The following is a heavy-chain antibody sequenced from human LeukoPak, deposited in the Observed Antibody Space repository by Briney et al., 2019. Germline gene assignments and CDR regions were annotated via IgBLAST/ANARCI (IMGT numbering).Heavy chain of an antibody. V-gene: IGHV1-2*02. CDR3: ARIDYRTSNSFDY. Sequence: ASVKVSCKASGYSFTDYYMHWVRQAPGQGLEWMGWIYLNSGGADYAQKFQGRVTMTRDTSISTAYMEVSSLRSDDTAVYYCARIDYRTSNSFDYWGQGTLVTVSS. CDR1: GYSFTDYY. J-gene: IGHJ4*02. D-gene: IGHD3-16*01. CDR2: IYLNSGGA.